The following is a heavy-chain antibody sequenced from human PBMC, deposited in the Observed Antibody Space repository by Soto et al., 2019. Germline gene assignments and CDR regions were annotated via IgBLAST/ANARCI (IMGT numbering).Heavy chain of an antibody. V-gene: IGHV1-69*01. D-gene: IGHD2-2*01. Sequence: QVQLVQSGAEVKKPGSSVKVSCKASGGTFSSYAISWVRQAPGQGLEWMGGIIPISGTANYAQKFQGRVTITADESTRTAYMELSSLRSEDTAVYYCARSQGSSTSLEIYYYCYYGMDVWGQGTTVTVSS. CDR1: GGTFSSYA. CDR2: IIPISGTA. CDR3: ARSQGSSTSLEIYYYCYYGMDV. J-gene: IGHJ6*02.